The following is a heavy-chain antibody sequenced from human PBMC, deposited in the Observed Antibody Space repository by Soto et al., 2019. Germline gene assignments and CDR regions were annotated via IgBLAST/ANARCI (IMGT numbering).Heavy chain of an antibody. CDR1: GYTFTSYA. J-gene: IGHJ3*02. CDR2: INAGNGNT. D-gene: IGHD3-10*01. V-gene: IGHV1-3*01. Sequence: QVQLVQSGAEVKKPGASVKVSCKASGYTFTSYAMHWVRQAPGQRLEWMGWINAGNGNTKYSQKVQGRVTITRDTSGSIAYIELSSLRSEDTAVYYCARGASMVRGVILDALDIWGQGTMVTVSS. CDR3: ARGASMVRGVILDALDI.